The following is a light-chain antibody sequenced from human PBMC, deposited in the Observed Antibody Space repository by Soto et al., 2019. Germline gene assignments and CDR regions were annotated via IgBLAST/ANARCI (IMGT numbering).Light chain of an antibody. J-gene: IGKJ2*01. CDR1: QSVSSN. CDR3: QQCNNWPYT. Sequence: EVVMTQSPATLSLSPGERATLSCRASQSVSSNLVWYQQKPGQAPRLLIYDSSTRATGIPARFSGSGSGTEFTLTISSLQSEDFALYFCQQCNNWPYTFGRGTKLEIK. CDR2: DSS. V-gene: IGKV3-15*01.